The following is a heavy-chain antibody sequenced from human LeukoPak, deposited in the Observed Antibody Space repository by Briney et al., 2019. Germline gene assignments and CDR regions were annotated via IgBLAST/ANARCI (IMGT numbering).Heavy chain of an antibody. CDR1: GFTFSSYA. CDR2: ISGRDDSA. Sequence: GGSLRLSCAASGFTFSSYAMSWVRQAPGKGLEWVSTISGRDDSAYYADSVKGRFTISRDNSKNTLYLQVNSLIPEDTGVYYCAELGITMIGGVWGKGTTVTISS. D-gene: IGHD3-10*02. CDR3: AELGITMIGGV. J-gene: IGHJ6*04. V-gene: IGHV3-23*01.